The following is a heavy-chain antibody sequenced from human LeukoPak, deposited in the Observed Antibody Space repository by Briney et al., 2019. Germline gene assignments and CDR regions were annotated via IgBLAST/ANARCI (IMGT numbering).Heavy chain of an antibody. J-gene: IGHJ1*01. CDR2: ISGSGGST. Sequence: GGSLRLSCAASGFTFSSYAMSWVRQAPGKGLEWVSAISGSGGSTYYADSVKGRFTISRDNSKNTLYLQMNSLRAEDTAVYYXXXXXXNYDSSGYEEYFQHWGQGTLVTVSS. CDR3: XXXXXNYDSSGYEEYFQH. D-gene: IGHD3-22*01. V-gene: IGHV3-23*01. CDR1: GFTFSSYA.